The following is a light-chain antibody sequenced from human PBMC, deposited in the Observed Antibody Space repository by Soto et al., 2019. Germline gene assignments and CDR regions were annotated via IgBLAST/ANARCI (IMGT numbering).Light chain of an antibody. V-gene: IGLV2-14*01. CDR2: EVS. CDR3: TSYTSSTTWV. J-gene: IGLJ3*02. CDR1: SSDVGRYNY. Sequence: QSALTQPASVSGSPGQSITISCTGTSSDVGRYNYVSWYQQHPGKAPKLMIYEVSNRPSGVSNRFSASKSGNTASLTISGLQAEDEADYYCTSYTSSTTWVFGGGTKFTVL.